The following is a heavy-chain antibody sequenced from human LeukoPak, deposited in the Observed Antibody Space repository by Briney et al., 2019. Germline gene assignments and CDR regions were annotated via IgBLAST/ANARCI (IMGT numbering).Heavy chain of an antibody. CDR2: IWYDGSNK. CDR1: GFTFSSYS. D-gene: IGHD1-26*01. CDR3: ARARGWEPNYYYYYMDV. V-gene: IGHV3-33*08. J-gene: IGHJ6*03. Sequence: GGSLRLSCAASGFTFSSYSMNWVRQAPGKGLEWVSLIWYDGSNKYYADSVKGRFTISRDNSKNTLYLQMNSLRAEDTAVYYCARARGWEPNYYYYYMDVWGKGTTVTVSS.